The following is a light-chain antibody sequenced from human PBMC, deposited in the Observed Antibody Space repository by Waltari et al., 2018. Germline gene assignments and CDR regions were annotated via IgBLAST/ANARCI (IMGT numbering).Light chain of an antibody. CDR2: GNN. CDR3: NCRDISWLV. Sequence: SSELTQDPVVSVALGQTVRITCQGDSLRNYYESWYQQRPGQAPVLVFYGNNNRPSGIPDRFSGSSSGNTASLTITGAQAEDESDYYCNCRDISWLVFGGGTQVTVL. CDR1: SLRNYY. V-gene: IGLV3-19*01. J-gene: IGLJ3*02.